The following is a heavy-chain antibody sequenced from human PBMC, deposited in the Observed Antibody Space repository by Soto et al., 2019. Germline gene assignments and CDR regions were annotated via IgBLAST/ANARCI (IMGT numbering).Heavy chain of an antibody. CDR3: AREGTDNSGWYSAFDI. CDR2: IKQDGREK. Sequence: EVQLVESGGGLVQPGGSLRLTCAASGFTFSSYWMTWDRQAPGKGLERVANIKQDGREKYYVDSVNGRFTISRDNTQTSLYLQMNSLRAADTAVYYCAREGTDNSGWYSAFDIWGQGTMVTVSS. D-gene: IGHD6-19*01. J-gene: IGHJ3*02. CDR1: GFTFSSYW. V-gene: IGHV3-7*01.